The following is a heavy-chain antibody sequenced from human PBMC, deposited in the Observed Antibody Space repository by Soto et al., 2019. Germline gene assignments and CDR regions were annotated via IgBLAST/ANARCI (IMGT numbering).Heavy chain of an antibody. CDR1: GYTFTTYW. D-gene: IGHD5-18*01. J-gene: IGHJ4*02. V-gene: IGHV5-51*01. CDR2: IYPGDSDT. Sequence: GESLKISCKGSGYTFTTYWIAWVRQMPGKGLEWMGIIYPGDSDTKYSPSFQGQVTISADKSISTAYLQWSSLKASDTAMYYCARQPLTAIPHYFDYWGQGTLVTVSS. CDR3: ARQPLTAIPHYFDY.